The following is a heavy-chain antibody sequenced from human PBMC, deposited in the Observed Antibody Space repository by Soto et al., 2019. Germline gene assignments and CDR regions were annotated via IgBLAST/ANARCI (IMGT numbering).Heavy chain of an antibody. CDR2: VYSSGTT. Sequence: SETLSLTCSVSGGSINSYWWSWIRQPAGKGLEWIGRVYSSGTTDYNPSLNSRATMSVETSKNQFSLKLSSVTAADTAVNYCARDIGSFAYGEGYWGQGIQVTVSS. CDR3: ARDIGSFAYGEGY. D-gene: IGHD3-10*01. V-gene: IGHV4-4*07. J-gene: IGHJ4*02. CDR1: GGSINSYW.